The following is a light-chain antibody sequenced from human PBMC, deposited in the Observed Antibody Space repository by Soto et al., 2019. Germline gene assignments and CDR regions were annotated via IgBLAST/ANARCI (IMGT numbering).Light chain of an antibody. V-gene: IGKV3-15*01. CDR2: GAS. Sequence: ETVMTQSPATLSVSPGESATLSCRASHSVSTNLAWYQIKPGQAPRLLIYGASNRATGIPARFSGSGSGTEFTLLISSLQSEDFAVYYCQQYNNKPPITFGQGTRLEIK. CDR3: QQYNNKPPIT. J-gene: IGKJ5*01. CDR1: HSVSTN.